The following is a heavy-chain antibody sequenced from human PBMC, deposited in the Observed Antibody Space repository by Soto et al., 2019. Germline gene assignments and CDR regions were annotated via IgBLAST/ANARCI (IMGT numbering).Heavy chain of an antibody. D-gene: IGHD2-15*01. CDR2: IYYTGST. Sequence: SETLSLTCTVSGDSIGTSAYYWGWVRQPPGKGLEWVGTIYYTGSTYYNPPLESRVTMSLQTSKNQFSLNLTSVTAADTAVYYCARLGGVIAASDFDYWGQGALVTVSS. CDR1: GDSIGTSAYY. J-gene: IGHJ4*02. V-gene: IGHV4-39*01. CDR3: ARLGGVIAASDFDY.